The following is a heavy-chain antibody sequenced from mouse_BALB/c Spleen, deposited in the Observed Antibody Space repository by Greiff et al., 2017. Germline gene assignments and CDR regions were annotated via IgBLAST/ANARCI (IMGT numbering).Heavy chain of an antibody. CDR2: IRLKSNNYAT. CDR1: GFTFSNYW. D-gene: IGHD2-14*01. CDR3: TRNYRSDWYFDV. Sequence: EVKLEESGGGLVQPGGSMKLSCVASGFTFSNYWMNWVRQSPEKGLEWVAEIRLKSNNYATHYAESVKGRFTISRDDSKSSVYLQMNNLRAEDTGIYYCTRNYRSDWYFDVWGAGTTVTVSS. V-gene: IGHV6-6*02. J-gene: IGHJ1*01.